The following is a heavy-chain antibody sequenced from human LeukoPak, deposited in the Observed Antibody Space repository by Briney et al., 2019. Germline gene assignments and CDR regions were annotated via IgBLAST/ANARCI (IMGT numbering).Heavy chain of an antibody. CDR1: GGSISSYY. D-gene: IGHD1-26*01. Sequence: SETLSLTCTVSGGSISSYYWSWIRQPPANGMEWIGYIYYSGSTTYNTSLKSRVTIPVDTSKNQFPLKLSSVTSADTAVYYCARLSRGSDEYFDYWGQGTLVTVSS. J-gene: IGHJ4*02. CDR2: IYYSGST. CDR3: ARLSRGSDEYFDY. V-gene: IGHV4-59*08.